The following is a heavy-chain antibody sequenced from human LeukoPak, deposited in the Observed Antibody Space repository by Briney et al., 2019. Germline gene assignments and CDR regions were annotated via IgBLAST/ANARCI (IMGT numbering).Heavy chain of an antibody. J-gene: IGHJ4*02. D-gene: IGHD3-10*01. CDR2: MSGSGDST. Sequence: PGGSLRLSCAASGFTFSSYWMSWARQAPGKGLEWVSAMSGSGDSTYYADSVKGRFTISRDNSKNTLYLQMNSLRAEDTAIYYCAKSFPYYYGSGSYYINPFDSWGQGTLVTVSS. V-gene: IGHV3-23*01. CDR3: AKSFPYYYGSGSYYINPFDS. CDR1: GFTFSSYW.